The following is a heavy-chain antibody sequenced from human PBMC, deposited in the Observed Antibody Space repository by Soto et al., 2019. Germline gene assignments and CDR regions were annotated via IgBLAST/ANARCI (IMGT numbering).Heavy chain of an antibody. CDR3: ARSGSGSGWL. Sequence: SSDTQSLTCTFSGGSLISCRFYWSWIRQPPGKGLEWIGYIYYSGITKYNPSLRSRVTISVDTSKNQFSLKLTSVAAADTAVYYCARSGSGSGWLGGQGTLVTVSS. CDR2: IYYSGIT. V-gene: IGHV4-61*01. J-gene: IGHJ4*02. CDR1: GGSLISCRFY. D-gene: IGHD6-19*01.